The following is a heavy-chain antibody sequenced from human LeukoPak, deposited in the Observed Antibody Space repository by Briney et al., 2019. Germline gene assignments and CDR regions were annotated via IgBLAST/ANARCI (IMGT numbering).Heavy chain of an antibody. CDR2: IWYDGSNK. Sequence: GGSLRLSCAASGFTFSSYGMHWVRQAPGKGLEWVAVIWYDGSNKYYADSVKGRFTISRDNSKNTLYLQMNSLRAEDTAVYYCAKDKVLYYYYGMDVWGQGTTVTVSS. J-gene: IGHJ6*02. CDR3: AKDKVLYYYYGMDV. V-gene: IGHV3-33*06. CDR1: GFTFSSYG.